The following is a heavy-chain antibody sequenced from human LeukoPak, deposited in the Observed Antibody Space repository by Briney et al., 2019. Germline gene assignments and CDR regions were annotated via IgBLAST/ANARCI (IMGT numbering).Heavy chain of an antibody. Sequence: GGSLRLSCVVSGFTFSRVTINWVRQAPGRGLEWVAYISCSGSSIYYADSVKGRSSISRDKAKNSLFLQMNNLRSEDTAVYYCAKDWGARGCCGDYFDYWGQGSLVTVSS. D-gene: IGHD6-19*01. CDR3: AKDWGARGCCGDYFDY. CDR1: GFTFSRVT. V-gene: IGHV3-48*01. CDR2: ISCSGSSI. J-gene: IGHJ4*02.